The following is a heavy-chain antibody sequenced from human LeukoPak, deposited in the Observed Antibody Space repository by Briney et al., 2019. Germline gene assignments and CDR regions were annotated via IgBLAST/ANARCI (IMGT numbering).Heavy chain of an antibody. CDR3: AKDFKFDGYNF. Sequence: GGSLRLSCAASGFTVSSNYMSWVRQAPGKGLEWVSVIYSGGSTYYADSVKGRFTISRDNSKNTLYLQMDSLRAEDTAVYYCAKDFKFDGYNFGGQGTLVTVSS. CDR2: IYSGGST. J-gene: IGHJ4*02. V-gene: IGHV3-66*01. CDR1: GFTVSSNY. D-gene: IGHD5-24*01.